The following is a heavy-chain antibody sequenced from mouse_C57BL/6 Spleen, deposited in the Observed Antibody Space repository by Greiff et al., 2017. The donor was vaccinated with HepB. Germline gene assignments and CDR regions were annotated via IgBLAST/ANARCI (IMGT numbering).Heavy chain of an antibody. CDR3: ARYNWALYAMDY. CDR1: GYAFSSYW. J-gene: IGHJ4*01. D-gene: IGHD4-1*02. Sequence: QVQLQQSGAELVKPGASVKISCKASGYAFSSYWMNWVKQRPGKGLEWIGQIYPGDGDTNYNGKFKGKATLTADKSSSTAYMQLSSLTSEDSAVYFCARYNWALYAMDYWGQGTSVTVSS. CDR2: IYPGDGDT. V-gene: IGHV1-80*01.